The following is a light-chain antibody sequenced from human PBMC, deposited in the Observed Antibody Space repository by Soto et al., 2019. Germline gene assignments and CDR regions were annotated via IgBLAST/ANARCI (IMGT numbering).Light chain of an antibody. CDR2: KAS. CDR3: QHYNSYSGA. V-gene: IGKV1-5*03. J-gene: IGKJ1*01. CDR1: QTISSW. Sequence: DIQMRQSPSTLSGALGDRFTITCGASQTISSWLAWYQQKPGKAPKLLIYKASTLKSGVPSRFSGSGSGTEFTLTISSLQPDDFATYYCQHYNSYSGAFGQGTKVDIK.